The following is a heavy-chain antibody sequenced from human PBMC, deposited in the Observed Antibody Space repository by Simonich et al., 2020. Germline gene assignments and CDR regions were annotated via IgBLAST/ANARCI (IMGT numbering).Heavy chain of an antibody. CDR3: ARGIVGASGAFDI. Sequence: EVQLVESGGGLVKPGGSLRLSCAASGFTFSSYSMNWVRQAQGKGLEWVSSISSSSSYIYYADSVKGRFTISRDNAKNSLYLQMNSLRAEDTAVYYCARGIVGASGAFDIWGQGTMVTVSS. D-gene: IGHD1-26*01. CDR2: ISSSSSYI. CDR1: GFTFSSYS. V-gene: IGHV3-21*01. J-gene: IGHJ3*02.